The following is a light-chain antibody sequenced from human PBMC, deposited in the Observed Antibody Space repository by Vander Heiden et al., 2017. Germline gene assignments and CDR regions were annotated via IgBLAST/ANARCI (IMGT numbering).Light chain of an antibody. Sequence: EIVLTQSPGTLSLSPGERATLSCRASQSVGNSYLAWYQQKPGQAPRLLIYGASSRATGIPDRFSGSGSGTDFTLTISRLEPEDFAVYYCQQYGSSPYTFGQGTKLEIK. J-gene: IGKJ2*01. CDR1: QSVGNSY. CDR2: GAS. CDR3: QQYGSSPYT. V-gene: IGKV3-20*01.